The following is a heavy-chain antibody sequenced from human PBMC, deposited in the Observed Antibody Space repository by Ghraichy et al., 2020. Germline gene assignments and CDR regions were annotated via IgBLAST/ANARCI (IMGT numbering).Heavy chain of an antibody. Sequence: GGSLRLSCAASGFTISTYWMTWVRQAPGKGLAWVANINQDGSERYYVDSVKGRFTISRDNAENSLYLHMTSLRAEDTAVYYCARDASGRDDYWGQGTLVTVSS. CDR2: INQDGSER. CDR1: GFTISTYW. J-gene: IGHJ4*02. V-gene: IGHV3-7*03. CDR3: ARDASGRDDY. D-gene: IGHD1-26*01.